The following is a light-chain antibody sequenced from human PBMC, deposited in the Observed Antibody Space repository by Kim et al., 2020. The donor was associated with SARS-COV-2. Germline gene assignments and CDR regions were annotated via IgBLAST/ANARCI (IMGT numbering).Light chain of an antibody. V-gene: IGLV3-1*01. CDR3: QTWDSSSVI. J-gene: IGLJ2*01. CDR1: KVEDKY. Sequence: SVSPGQTASITCSGDKVEDKYVCWYQQKAGQSTVLLIYQDTKWPSGIPERFSGSNSGNTATLTISGTQAMDEADYYCQTWDSSSVILGG. CDR2: QDT.